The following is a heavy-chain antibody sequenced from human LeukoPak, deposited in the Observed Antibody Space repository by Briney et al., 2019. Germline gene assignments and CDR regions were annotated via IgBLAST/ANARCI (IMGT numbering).Heavy chain of an antibody. Sequence: SGTLSLTCAVSGGSISSSNWWSWIRQPPGEGLEWIGNIYYSGSTYYNPSLKSRVTISVDTSKNQFSLKLSSVTAADTAVYYCARGAGSTRAYYWGQGTLVTVSS. CDR3: ARGAGSTRAYY. V-gene: IGHV4-4*02. J-gene: IGHJ4*02. CDR2: IYYSGST. D-gene: IGHD2-2*01. CDR1: GGSISSSNW.